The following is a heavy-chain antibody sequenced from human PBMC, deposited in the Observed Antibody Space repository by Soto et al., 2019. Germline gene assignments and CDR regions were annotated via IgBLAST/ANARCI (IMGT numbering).Heavy chain of an antibody. CDR3: VRHVGSSGWPNPLDY. D-gene: IGHD6-19*01. V-gene: IGHV5-51*01. J-gene: IGHJ4*02. Sequence: EVQLVQSGAEVKKPGESLQISCKGSGYSFPNYWIGWVRQMPGKGLEWMAIIYPGDSDTRYNPSFEGQVTISADKSISTAYLQWGSLKASDSAMYYCVRHVGSSGWPNPLDYWGQGTLVTVSS. CDR2: IYPGDSDT. CDR1: GYSFPNYW.